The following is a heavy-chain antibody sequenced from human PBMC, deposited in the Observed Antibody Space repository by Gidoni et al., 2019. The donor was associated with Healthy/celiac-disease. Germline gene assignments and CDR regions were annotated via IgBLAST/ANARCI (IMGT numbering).Heavy chain of an antibody. Sequence: EVQLLESGGGLVQPGGSLRLSLPAFGSTFSSYAMSWVRQAPGKGVEWVSAISGSGGSTYYADSVKGRFTISRDNSKNTLYLQMNSLRAEDTAVYYCAKDHTPGITIFGGGFDYWGQGTLVTVSS. V-gene: IGHV3-23*01. CDR2: ISGSGGST. D-gene: IGHD3-9*01. CDR3: AKDHTPGITIFGGGFDY. CDR1: GSTFSSYA. J-gene: IGHJ4*02.